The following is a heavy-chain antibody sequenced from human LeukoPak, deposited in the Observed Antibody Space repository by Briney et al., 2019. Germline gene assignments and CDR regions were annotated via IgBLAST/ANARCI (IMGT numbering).Heavy chain of an antibody. Sequence: ASVKVSCKASGYTFTSYGISWVRQAPRQGLEWMGWISAYNGNTNYAQKLQGRVTMTTDTSTSTAYMELRSLRSDDTAVYYCARDGEILRFLEWFFDYWGQGTLVTVSS. V-gene: IGHV1-18*01. CDR3: ARDGEILRFLEWFFDY. CDR1: GYTFTSYG. CDR2: ISAYNGNT. J-gene: IGHJ4*02. D-gene: IGHD3-3*01.